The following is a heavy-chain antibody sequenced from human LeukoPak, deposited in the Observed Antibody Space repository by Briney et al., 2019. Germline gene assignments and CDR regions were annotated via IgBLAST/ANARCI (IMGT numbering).Heavy chain of an antibody. CDR2: NTHDGRT. Sequence: SENLSLTCAVHGGSFSGFYWTWMRQPPGKGLEWIGENTHDGRTSYNPSFKSRVTISVDTSNYQFSLKLSSVTAADTAVYYCARGLGEGYPDHWGQGTLVTVSS. V-gene: IGHV4-34*01. J-gene: IGHJ4*02. CDR3: ARGLGEGYPDH. CDR1: GGSFSGFY. D-gene: IGHD5-24*01.